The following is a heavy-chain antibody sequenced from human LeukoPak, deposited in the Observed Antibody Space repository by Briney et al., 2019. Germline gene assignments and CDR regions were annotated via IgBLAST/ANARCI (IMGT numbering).Heavy chain of an antibody. V-gene: IGHV4-4*07. Sequence: SETLSLTCTVSGGSISSYYWSWIRQPAGKGLEWIGRIYTSGSTNYNPSPKSRVTMSVDTSKNQFSLKLSSVTAADTAVYYCARDRGPYCSTTSCYTGDFDYWGQGTLVTVSS. D-gene: IGHD2-2*02. J-gene: IGHJ4*02. CDR3: ARDRGPYCSTTSCYTGDFDY. CDR1: GGSISSYY. CDR2: IYTSGST.